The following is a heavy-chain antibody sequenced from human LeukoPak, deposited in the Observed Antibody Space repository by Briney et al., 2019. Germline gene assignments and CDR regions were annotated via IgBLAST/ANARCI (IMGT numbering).Heavy chain of an antibody. CDR1: GFTFSSYA. J-gene: IGHJ4*02. Sequence: GGSLRLSCAASGFTFSSYAMHWVRQAPGKGLEYVSAISSNGGSTYYANSVKGRFTISRDNSKNTLYLQMGGLRAEDMAVYYCARAGKARPIDYWGQGTLVTVSS. V-gene: IGHV3-64*01. D-gene: IGHD6-6*01. CDR3: ARAGKARPIDY. CDR2: ISSNGGST.